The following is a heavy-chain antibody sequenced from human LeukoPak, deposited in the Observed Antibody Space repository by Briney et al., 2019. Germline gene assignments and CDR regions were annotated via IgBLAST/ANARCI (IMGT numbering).Heavy chain of an antibody. D-gene: IGHD2-2*01. V-gene: IGHV4-34*01. CDR2: INHSGST. J-gene: IGHJ5*02. CDR3: ATPTGGASYCSSTSCRWGFDP. Sequence: SETLSLTCAVYGGSFIGYYWSWIRQPPGKGLEWIGEINHSGSTNYNPSLKSRVTISVDTSKNQFSLKLSSVTAADTADYYCATPTGGASYCSSTSCRWGFDPWGQGTLVTVSS. CDR1: GGSFIGYY.